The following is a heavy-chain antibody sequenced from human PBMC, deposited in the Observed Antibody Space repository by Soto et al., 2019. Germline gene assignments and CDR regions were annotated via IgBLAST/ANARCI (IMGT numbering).Heavy chain of an antibody. J-gene: IGHJ5*02. D-gene: IGHD3-3*01. V-gene: IGHV2-26*01. CDR1: GFSLNTGRMG. Sequence: QVTLKESGPVLVQPTETLTLTCAVSGFSLNTGRMGVTWILQPPGKALEWLAHIFSSDEKSYSTSLMTRLTLSKYTSQSQVVLTMTNVDPLDTATYYCARIVGGWSGYHFDVWGQGALVTVSA. CDR3: ARIVGGWSGYHFDV. CDR2: IFSSDEK.